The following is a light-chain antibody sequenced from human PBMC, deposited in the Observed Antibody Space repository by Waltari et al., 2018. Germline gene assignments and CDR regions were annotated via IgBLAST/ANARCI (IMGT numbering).Light chain of an antibody. CDR3: QSYDSSLVGYV. J-gene: IGLJ1*01. Sequence: QSVLTQPPSVSGAPGQRVTISCTGSSSNIGTGYDVHWYQHLPGTAHKLLIYSHHNRPSGVPELFSGSKSGTSASLAITGLQAEDEADYYCQSYDSSLVGYVFGTGTKVTVL. CDR2: SHH. V-gene: IGLV1-40*01. CDR1: SSNIGTGYD.